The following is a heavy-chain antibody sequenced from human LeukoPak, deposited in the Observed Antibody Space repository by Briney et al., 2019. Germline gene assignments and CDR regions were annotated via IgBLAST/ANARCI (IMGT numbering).Heavy chain of an antibody. CDR2: IYYSGST. V-gene: IGHV4-59*01. CDR3: ARENSDCGGDCYSHYFDY. J-gene: IGHJ4*02. D-gene: IGHD2-21*02. CDR1: GGSISSYY. Sequence: ETLSLTCTVSGGSISSYYWSWIRQPPGKGLEWIGYIYYSGSTNDNPSLKSRVTISVDTSKNQFSLKLSSVTAADTAVYYCARENSDCGGDCYSHYFDYWGQGTLVTVSS.